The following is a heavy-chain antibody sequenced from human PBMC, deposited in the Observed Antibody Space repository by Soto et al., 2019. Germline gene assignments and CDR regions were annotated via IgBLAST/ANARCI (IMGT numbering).Heavy chain of an antibody. Sequence: QVQLVQSGAEVKKPGASVMVSCKASGYTFSGHYMHWVRQAPGQGLEWMGWTNPNSGGTNYAQKFKDRVTLTSDTSISTAYMELSRLRSDDTVVYYCAREWGERRGYYSLDYWGQGTLVTVSS. J-gene: IGHJ4*02. CDR2: TNPNSGGT. V-gene: IGHV1-2*02. CDR1: GYTFSGHY. D-gene: IGHD3-22*01. CDR3: AREWGERRGYYSLDY.